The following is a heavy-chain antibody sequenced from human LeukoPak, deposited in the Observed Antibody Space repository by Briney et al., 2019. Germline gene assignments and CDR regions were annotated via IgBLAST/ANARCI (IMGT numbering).Heavy chain of an antibody. V-gene: IGHV1-69*13. Sequence: GASVKVSCKASGGTFSSYAISWVRQAPGQGLEWMGGIIPIFGTANYAQKFQGRVTITADESTSTAYMELSSLRSEDTAVYYCARPQNITIFGVVNGDDAFDIWGQGTMVTVSS. CDR1: GGTFSSYA. CDR3: ARPQNITIFGVVNGDDAFDI. D-gene: IGHD3-3*01. CDR2: IIPIFGTA. J-gene: IGHJ3*02.